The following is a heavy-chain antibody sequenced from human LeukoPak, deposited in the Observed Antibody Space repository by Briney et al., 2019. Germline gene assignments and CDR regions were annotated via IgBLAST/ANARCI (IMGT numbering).Heavy chain of an antibody. CDR2: ISSASTYT. Sequence: KSGGSLRLSCAASGFTFSNFYMSWIRQAPGKGLEWVSFISSASTYTNFADSVKSRFTVSRDNAKNSLFLQMNSLRAEDTAVYYCAKFLTGQYDAFDIWGQGTMVTVSA. CDR1: GFTFSNFY. D-gene: IGHD3-9*01. V-gene: IGHV3-11*03. J-gene: IGHJ3*02. CDR3: AKFLTGQYDAFDI.